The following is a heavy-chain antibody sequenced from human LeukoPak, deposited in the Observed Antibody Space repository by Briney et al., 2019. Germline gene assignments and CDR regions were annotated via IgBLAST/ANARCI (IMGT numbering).Heavy chain of an antibody. Sequence: PSETLSLTCSVSGGSFSTYYWSWIRQAAGKGLEWIGRIYASGGTNYNPSLKSRVTMSVDTSTNQFSLRLSSVTATDTAVYYCARRPNSGWYFDYWGQGTLVTVSS. V-gene: IGHV4-4*07. CDR2: IYASGGT. CDR3: ARRPNSGWYFDY. D-gene: IGHD6-19*01. J-gene: IGHJ4*02. CDR1: GGSFSTYY.